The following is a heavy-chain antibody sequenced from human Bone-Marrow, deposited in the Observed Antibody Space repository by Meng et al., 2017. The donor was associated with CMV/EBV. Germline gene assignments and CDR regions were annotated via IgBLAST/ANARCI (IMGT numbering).Heavy chain of an antibody. V-gene: IGHV3-20*01. CDR1: GFTFDDYG. CDR2: INWNGGST. CDR3: ARDRGYSNRGANWFDP. J-gene: IGHJ5*02. D-gene: IGHD4-11*01. Sequence: GESLKISCAASGFTFDDYGMSWVRQAPGKGLEWVSGINWNGGSTGYADYVKGRFTISRDNAKNYLYLQMNSLRAEDTALYHCARDRGYSNRGANWFDPWGQGTLVTVSS.